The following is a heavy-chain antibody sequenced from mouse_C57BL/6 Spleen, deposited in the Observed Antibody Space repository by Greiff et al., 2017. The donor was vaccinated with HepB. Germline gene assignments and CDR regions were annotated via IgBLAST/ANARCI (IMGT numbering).Heavy chain of an antibody. CDR3: AREPSKAMDY. CDR1: GYSITSGYY. J-gene: IGHJ4*01. Sequence: ESGPGLVKPSQSLSLTCSVTGYSITSGYYWNWIRQFPGNKLEWMGYISYDGSNNYNPSLKNRISITRDTSKNQFFLKLNSVTTEDTATYYCAREPSKAMDYWGQGTSVTVSS. CDR2: ISYDGSN. V-gene: IGHV3-6*01.